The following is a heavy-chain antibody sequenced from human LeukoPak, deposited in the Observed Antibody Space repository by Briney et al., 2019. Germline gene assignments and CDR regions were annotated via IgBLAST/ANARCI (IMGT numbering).Heavy chain of an antibody. D-gene: IGHD3-3*01. Sequence: GGSLRLSCAASGFTFRSYEMNWVRQAPGKELEWVSYISTSGSTIYYADSVKGRFTISRDNAKNSLYLQMNSLRAEDTAVYYCARVGAYYTYSFDYWGQGTLVTVSS. CDR3: ARVGAYYTYSFDY. V-gene: IGHV3-48*03. CDR2: ISTSGSTI. CDR1: GFTFRSYE. J-gene: IGHJ4*02.